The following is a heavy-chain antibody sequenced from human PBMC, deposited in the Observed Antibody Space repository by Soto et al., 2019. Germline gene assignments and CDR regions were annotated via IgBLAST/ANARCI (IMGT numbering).Heavy chain of an antibody. CDR2: ISSSSSTI. CDR1: GFTFSSYS. J-gene: IGHJ6*02. CDR3: ARDMGPGGSRRFLEWLLDM. D-gene: IGHD3-3*01. Sequence: GVSLRLSCAASGFTFSSYSMNWVRQAPGKGLEWVSYISSSSSTIYYADSVKGRFTISRDNAKNSLYMQMNSLSDEDTAVYYCARDMGPGGSRRFLEWLLDMWGQGTTVSVSS. V-gene: IGHV3-48*02.